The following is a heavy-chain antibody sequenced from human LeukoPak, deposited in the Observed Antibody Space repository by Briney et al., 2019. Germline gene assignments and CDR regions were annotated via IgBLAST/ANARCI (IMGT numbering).Heavy chain of an antibody. D-gene: IGHD2-21*02. CDR3: TRGDYCGGDCYYFEY. CDR2: IRSKGNSYAT. V-gene: IGHV3-73*01. J-gene: IGHJ4*02. Sequence: GGSLRLSCAASGFTFSSYGMHWVRQASGKGLEWVGRIRSKGNSYATAYAASVKGRFTISRDDSKNTAYLQMNSLKTEDTAVYYCTRGDYCGGDCYYFEYWGQGTLVTVSS. CDR1: GFTFSSYG.